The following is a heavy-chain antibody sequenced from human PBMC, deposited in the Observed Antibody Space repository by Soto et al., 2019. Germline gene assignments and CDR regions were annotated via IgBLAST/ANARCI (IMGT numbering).Heavy chain of an antibody. V-gene: IGHV3-33*01. D-gene: IGHD1-20*01. CDR3: ATEYNGTVAFEF. CDR2: IWYDGNNK. Sequence: VQLVESGGGVVQPGGSLRLSCAASGFTFSTHGMHWVRQTPGKGLEWVAHIWYDGNNKYYGDSVKGRFTISRDNSKNTLYRQMNSRRAEDTAVYYCATEYNGTVAFEFGGRGPRVAISS. J-gene: IGHJ4*02. CDR1: GFTFSTHG.